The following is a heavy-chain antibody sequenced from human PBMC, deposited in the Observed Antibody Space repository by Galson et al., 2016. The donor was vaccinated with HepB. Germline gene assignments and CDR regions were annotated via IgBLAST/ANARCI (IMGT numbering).Heavy chain of an antibody. CDR2: IYYSGTT. V-gene: IGHV4-30-4*01. Sequence: TLSLTCTVSGGSINSGDYYWTWIRQPPGKGLEWIGYIYYSGTTYYNPSLNSRVSMSVDTSKNQFSLKLTSVTAADTAVYYCARDQWLRLTGGHGKENGFDIWGQGTMVTVSS. J-gene: IGHJ3*02. CDR1: GGSINSGDYY. CDR3: ARDQWLRLTGGHGKENGFDI. D-gene: IGHD5-12*01.